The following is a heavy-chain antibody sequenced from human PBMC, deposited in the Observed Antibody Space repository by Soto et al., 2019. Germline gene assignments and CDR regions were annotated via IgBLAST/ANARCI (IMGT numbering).Heavy chain of an antibody. V-gene: IGHV2-5*02. Sequence: QITLKESGPTLVKPTQTLTLTCTFSGFSLSTSGVGVGWIRQPPGKALEWLALIYWDDDKRYSPSLKSRLTITKDPSKNQVVLTMTNMDPVDTATYYCAHRPDIVATIRSSAFDIWGQGTMVTVSS. D-gene: IGHD5-12*01. J-gene: IGHJ3*02. CDR3: AHRPDIVATIRSSAFDI. CDR1: GFSLSTSGVG. CDR2: IYWDDDK.